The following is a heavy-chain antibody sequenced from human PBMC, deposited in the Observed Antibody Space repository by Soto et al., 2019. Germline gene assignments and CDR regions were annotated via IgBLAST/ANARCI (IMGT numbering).Heavy chain of an antibody. J-gene: IGHJ4*02. CDR1: GFTFSSYC. CDR2: INSDGSST. D-gene: IGHD6-13*01. CDR3: ARVAGYSSSWYVFDY. V-gene: IGHV3-74*01. Sequence: EVQLVESGGGLVQPGGSLRLSCAASGFTFSSYCMHCFRQAPGKGLVWVSRINSDGSSTSHADSVKGRFTISRDNAKNTLYLQMNSLRAEDTAVYDCARVAGYSSSWYVFDYWGQGTLVTVSS.